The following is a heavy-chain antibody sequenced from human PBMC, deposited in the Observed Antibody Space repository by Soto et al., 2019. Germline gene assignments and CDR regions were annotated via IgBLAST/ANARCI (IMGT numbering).Heavy chain of an antibody. CDR2: IYYRGTT. CDR1: GVSTSNHY. Sequence: SDTLSLTCSVSGVSTSNHYWTWIRKPPGQGPEWIGCIYYRGTTNYNASFNSRVTISVDTSKNQFSLKLTSVTTADTAVYYCARGGGSPYHDHEFDYWGQGILVTVS. D-gene: IGHD2-2*01. CDR3: ARGGGSPYHDHEFDY. J-gene: IGHJ4*02. V-gene: IGHV4-59*11.